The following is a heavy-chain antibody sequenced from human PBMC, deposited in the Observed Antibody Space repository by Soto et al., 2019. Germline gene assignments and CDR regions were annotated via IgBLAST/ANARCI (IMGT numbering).Heavy chain of an antibody. D-gene: IGHD6-6*01. J-gene: IGHJ4*02. Sequence: GGSLRLSCAASGFTFRSYWMSWVRQAPGKGLEWVSAISGSGGNTYYADSVKGRFTISRDNSKNTLYLQMNSLRAEDTAVYYCAKSITARPFDYWGQGALVTVSS. CDR3: AKSITARPFDY. CDR2: ISGSGGNT. CDR1: GFTFRSYW. V-gene: IGHV3-23*01.